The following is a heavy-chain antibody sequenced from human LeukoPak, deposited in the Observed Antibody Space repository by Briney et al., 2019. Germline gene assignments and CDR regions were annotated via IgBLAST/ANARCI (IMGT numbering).Heavy chain of an antibody. Sequence: ASVKVSCKASGYTFTSYAMHWVRQAPGQRLEWMGWINAGNGNTKYSRKFQGRVTITRDTSASTAYMELSSLRSEDTAVYYCARKGSSVAGLDYWGQGTLVTVSS. CDR1: GYTFTSYA. J-gene: IGHJ4*02. D-gene: IGHD6-19*01. V-gene: IGHV1-3*01. CDR2: INAGNGNT. CDR3: ARKGSSVAGLDY.